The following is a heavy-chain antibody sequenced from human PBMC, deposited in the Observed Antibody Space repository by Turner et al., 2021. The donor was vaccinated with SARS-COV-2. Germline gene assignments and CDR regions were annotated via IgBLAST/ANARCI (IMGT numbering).Heavy chain of an antibody. CDR1: GFTFSSYS. J-gene: IGHJ6*02. D-gene: IGHD2-2*01. CDR2: ISSRSSYR. CDR3: ARDHRPVVVPAAKRAGSYYYGMDV. V-gene: IGHV3-21*01. Sequence: EVQLVESGGGLVKPGGSLRLSCAASGFTFSSYSMNWVRQAPGKGLEWVSSISSRSSYRYYADSVKGRFTISRDNAKNSLYLQMNSLRAEDTAVYYCARDHRPVVVPAAKRAGSYYYGMDVWGQGTTVTVSS.